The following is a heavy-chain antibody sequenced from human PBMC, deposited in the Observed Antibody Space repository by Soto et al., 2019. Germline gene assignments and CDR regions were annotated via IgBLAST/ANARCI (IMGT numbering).Heavy chain of an antibody. Sequence: QVQLVQSGAEVKKPGASVKVSCKASGYTFTGYYIHWVRQAPGQGLEWMGWFAPNNGGTNYAQNFQGRVAMTSDTSISTAYMELSSLRSDDTAVYYCAREVGGGRQYYFDYWCQGTLVTVSS. CDR1: GYTFTGYY. CDR2: FAPNNGGT. J-gene: IGHJ4*02. CDR3: AREVGGGRQYYFDY. D-gene: IGHD3-16*01. V-gene: IGHV1-2*02.